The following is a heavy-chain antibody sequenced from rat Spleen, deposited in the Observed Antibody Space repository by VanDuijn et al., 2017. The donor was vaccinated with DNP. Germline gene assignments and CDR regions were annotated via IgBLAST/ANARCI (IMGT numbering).Heavy chain of an antibody. V-gene: IGHV5-31*01. CDR2: ILYDGSRT. CDR1: GFTFNYYW. D-gene: IGHD1-11*01. J-gene: IGHJ2*01. Sequence: EVQLVESGGDLVQPGRSLKLSCVASGFTFNYYWMAWIRQVPGKGLEWVATILYDGSRTYYRDSVKGRFTISRDNAKDTQYLQMNSLRSEDTASYYCARGGRSYFDYWGQGVMVTVSS. CDR3: ARGGRSYFDY.